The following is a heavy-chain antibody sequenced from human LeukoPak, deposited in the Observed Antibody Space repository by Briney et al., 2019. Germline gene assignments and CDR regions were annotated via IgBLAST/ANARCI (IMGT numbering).Heavy chain of an antibody. CDR2: VNPNSGGT. Sequence: ASVKVSCKASGYTFTGYYMHWVRQAPGQGLEWMGRVNPNSGGTNYAQKFQGRVTMTRDTSISTAYLARIRLRSDDTAAIYGASGTQVSTVMLAGGQERLVTVSS. D-gene: IGHD4-17*01. CDR3: ASGTQVSTVMLA. J-gene: IGHJ4*02. V-gene: IGHV1-2*06. CDR1: GYTFTGYY.